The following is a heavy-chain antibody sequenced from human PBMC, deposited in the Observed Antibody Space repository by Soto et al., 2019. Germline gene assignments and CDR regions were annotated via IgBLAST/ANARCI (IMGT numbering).Heavy chain of an antibody. CDR3: ARDITPVLEWLLSWGGRNYFDY. CDR2: INPSGGST. CDR1: GYTFTSYY. D-gene: IGHD3-3*01. V-gene: IGHV1-46*03. Sequence: QVQLVQSGAEVKKPGASVKVSCKASGYTFTSYYMRWVRQAPGQGLEWMGIINPSGGSTSYAQKFQGRVTMTRDTSTSTVYMELSSLRSEDTAVYYCARDITPVLEWLLSWGGRNYFDYWGLGTLVTVSS. J-gene: IGHJ4*02.